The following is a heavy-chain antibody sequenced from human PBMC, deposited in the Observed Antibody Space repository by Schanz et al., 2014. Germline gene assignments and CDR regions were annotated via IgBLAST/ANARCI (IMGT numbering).Heavy chain of an antibody. J-gene: IGHJ3*02. V-gene: IGHV3-23*04. CDR3: ARDGYSVVVISPTESFDI. CDR2: ISGGGGTT. Sequence: EVQLVESGGGLVQPGKSLRLSCAASGFTFDKYAMHWVRQAPGKGLEWVSAISGGGGTTYYADSVKGRFTISRDNSKNTLYLQMNSLRAEDTAVYYCARDGYSVVVISPTESFDIWGQGTMVTVSP. CDR1: GFTFDKYA. D-gene: IGHD2-21*01.